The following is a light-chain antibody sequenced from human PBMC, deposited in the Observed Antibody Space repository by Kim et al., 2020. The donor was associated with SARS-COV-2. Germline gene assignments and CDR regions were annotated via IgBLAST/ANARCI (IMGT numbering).Light chain of an antibody. J-gene: IGKJ2*01. CDR1: QSVCSNC. CDR2: SAS. V-gene: IGKV3-20*01. CDR3: QQYGIAPPYT. Sequence: VLTQSPGTLSLSPGGRATLSCRASQSVCSNCLAWYQQKPGQAPRLLIYSASTRATAIPDRFSGSGSGTDFTLSISRLEPEDSAVYYCQQYGIAPPYTFGQGTKLEI.